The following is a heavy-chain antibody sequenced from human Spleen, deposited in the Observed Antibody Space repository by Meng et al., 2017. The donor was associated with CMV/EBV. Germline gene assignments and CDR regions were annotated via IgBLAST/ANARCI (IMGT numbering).Heavy chain of an antibody. Sequence: GESLKISCAASEFTFSNSAMSWVRQAPGRGLAWVSAITASGGSTYYADSVKGRFTVSRDNSKNTLYVQMNSLRAEDTAVYYCARGGPRNWNYGDYWGQGALVTVSS. D-gene: IGHD1-7*01. V-gene: IGHV3-23*01. CDR1: EFTFSNSA. CDR3: ARGGPRNWNYGDY. J-gene: IGHJ4*02. CDR2: ITASGGST.